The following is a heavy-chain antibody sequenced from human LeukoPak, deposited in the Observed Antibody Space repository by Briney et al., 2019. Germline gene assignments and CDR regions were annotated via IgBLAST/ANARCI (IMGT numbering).Heavy chain of an antibody. D-gene: IGHD6-13*01. CDR2: ITGSGAST. CDR3: ARAGIAAAGSYYYYGMDV. Sequence: GGSLRLSCAASGFTFSPYAMSWVRQAPGKGLEWVSTITGSGASTYYADSVRGRFTISRDTSKNTRYLQMNSLRAEDTAVYYCARAGIAAAGSYYYYGMDVWGKGTTVTVSS. V-gene: IGHV3-23*01. CDR1: GFTFSPYA. J-gene: IGHJ6*04.